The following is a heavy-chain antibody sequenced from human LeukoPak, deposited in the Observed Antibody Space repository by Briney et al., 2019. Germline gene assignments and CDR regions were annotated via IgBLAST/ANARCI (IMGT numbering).Heavy chain of an antibody. J-gene: IGHJ4*02. Sequence: PSETLSLTCTVSGGSISSYYWSWIRQPPGKGLEWIGYIYYSGSTNYNPSLKSRVTISVDTSKNQFSLKLSSVTAADTAVYYCARSYNWNSKRLDYWGQGTLVTVSS. D-gene: IGHD1-7*01. V-gene: IGHV4-59*01. CDR2: IYYSGST. CDR1: GGSISSYY. CDR3: ARSYNWNSKRLDY.